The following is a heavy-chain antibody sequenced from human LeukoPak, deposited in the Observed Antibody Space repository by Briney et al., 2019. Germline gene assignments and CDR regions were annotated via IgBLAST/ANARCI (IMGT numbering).Heavy chain of an antibody. CDR3: ARGGYCSSPSCYLDY. CDR1: GFTFSSYG. Sequence: PGGSLRLSCAASGFTFSSYGMHWVRQAPGKGLEWVAVIWYDGNNEYYADSVKGRFTISRDKSKNTLYLQMNSLRAEDTAVYYCARGGYCSSPSCYLDYWGQGILVSVSS. CDR2: IWYDGNNE. V-gene: IGHV3-33*01. D-gene: IGHD2-2*01. J-gene: IGHJ4*02.